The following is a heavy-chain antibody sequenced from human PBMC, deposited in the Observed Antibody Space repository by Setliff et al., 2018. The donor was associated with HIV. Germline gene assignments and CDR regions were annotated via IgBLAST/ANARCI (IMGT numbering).Heavy chain of an antibody. J-gene: IGHJ5*02. CDR2: INGDGDSK. CDR3: GKDYTRTFWEYNWYDL. CDR1: GFTVSANY. D-gene: IGHD3-3*01. Sequence: PGGSLRLSCAVSGFTVSANYMHWVRQAPGKGLEWLSIINGDGDSKYYADSVKGRFTISRDNSKDTLYLQMDDLRAEDTALYYCGKDYTRTFWEYNWYDLWGQGTLVTVSS. V-gene: IGHV3-23*01.